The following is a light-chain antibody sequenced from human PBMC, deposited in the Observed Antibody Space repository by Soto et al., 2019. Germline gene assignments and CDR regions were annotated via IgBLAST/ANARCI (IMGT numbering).Light chain of an antibody. Sequence: EIVMTQSPATLSVSPGERATLSCRASQSVSSDLAWYHQKPGQAHRLLIYSASTRATGIQARFSGSGSGTEFTLTINSLQSEDFAVYYCQQYNNWPRTFGQGTKVDIK. J-gene: IGKJ1*01. V-gene: IGKV3-15*01. CDR3: QQYNNWPRT. CDR1: QSVSSD. CDR2: SAS.